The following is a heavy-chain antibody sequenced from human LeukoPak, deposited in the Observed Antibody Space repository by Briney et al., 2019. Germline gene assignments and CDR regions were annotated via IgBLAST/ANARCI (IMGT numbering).Heavy chain of an antibody. CDR3: ARVDSSTWAFDI. CDR2: IGSGSTTI. V-gene: IGHV3-48*02. D-gene: IGHD6-13*01. Sequence: GGSLRLSCAASGFTFSSFEMNWVRQAPGKGLEWVSYIGSGSTTIYYADSVKGRFTISRDNAKNSLCLQMNSLRDEDTAVYYCARVDSSTWAFDIWGQGTMVTVSS. CDR1: GFTFSSFE. J-gene: IGHJ3*02.